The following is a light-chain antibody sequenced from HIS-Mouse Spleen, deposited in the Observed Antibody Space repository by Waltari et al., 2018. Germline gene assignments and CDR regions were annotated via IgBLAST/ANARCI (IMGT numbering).Light chain of an antibody. CDR1: KLGDKC. V-gene: IGLV3-1*01. CDR2: QDS. CDR3: QAWDSSTVV. Sequence: SYELTQPPSVSVSPGQTASIPCSGYKLGDKCACWYQQKQCQSPVLVIYQDSKRPSGIPERFSGSNSGNTATLTISGTQAMDEADYYCQAWDSSTVVFGGGTKLTVL. J-gene: IGLJ2*01.